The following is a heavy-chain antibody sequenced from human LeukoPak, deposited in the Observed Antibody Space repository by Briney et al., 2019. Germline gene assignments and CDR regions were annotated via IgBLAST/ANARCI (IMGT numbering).Heavy chain of an antibody. J-gene: IGHJ4*02. Sequence: PGGSLRLSCAASGFTFSSYWMSWVCQAPGKGLEWVANIKQDGSEKYYVDSVKGRFTISRDNAKNSLYLQMNSLRAEDTAVYYCARGMYYDILTGDYQGYYFGYRSRGTLVTVSS. CDR1: GFTFSSYW. D-gene: IGHD3-9*01. CDR3: ARGMYYDILTGDYQGYYFGY. CDR2: IKQDGSEK. V-gene: IGHV3-7*01.